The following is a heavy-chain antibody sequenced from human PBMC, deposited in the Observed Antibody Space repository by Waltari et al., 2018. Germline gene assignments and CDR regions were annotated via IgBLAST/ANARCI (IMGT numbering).Heavy chain of an antibody. Sequence: QITLKESGPTLVKPTETLMLTCTFSGFSLTTDGVGVGWIRQPPGKAPEWLALIYWNDDERYHPSPRSRLTITKDTSKNQVVLTMTNMDPVETATYFCAHEFGAFDFWGQGKMVTVSS. CDR3: AHEFGAFDF. CDR1: GFSLTTDGVG. J-gene: IGHJ3*01. D-gene: IGHD3-16*01. CDR2: IYWNDDE. V-gene: IGHV2-5*01.